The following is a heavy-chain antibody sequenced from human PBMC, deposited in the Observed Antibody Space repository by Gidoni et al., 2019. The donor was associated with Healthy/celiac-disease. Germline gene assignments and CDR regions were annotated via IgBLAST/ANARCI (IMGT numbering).Heavy chain of an antibody. V-gene: IGHV3-30*04. CDR1: GFPFSSYA. D-gene: IGHD2-2*01. CDR2: ISYDGSNK. J-gene: IGHJ3*02. Sequence: QVQLVESGGGVVQPGRSLRLSCAASGFPFSSYAMHWVRQAPGKGLEWVAVISYDGSNKYYADSVKGRFTISRDNSKNTLYLQRNSLRAEDTAVYYCARERSLPHDAFDIWGQGTRVTVSS. CDR3: ARERSLPHDAFDI.